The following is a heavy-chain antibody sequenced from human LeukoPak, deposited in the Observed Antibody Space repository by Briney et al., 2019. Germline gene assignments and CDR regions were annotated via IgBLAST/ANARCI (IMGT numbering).Heavy chain of an antibody. V-gene: IGHV4-31*03. CDR2: IYYSGST. Sequence: SETLSLTCTVSGGSISSGGYYWSWIRQHPGKGLEWVGYIYYSGSTYYNPSLKSRVTISVDTSKNQFSLKLSSVTAADTAVYYCARDHIDGITNSFDYWGQGTLVTVSS. J-gene: IGHJ4*02. CDR3: ARDHIDGITNSFDY. D-gene: IGHD3-10*01. CDR1: GGSISSGGYY.